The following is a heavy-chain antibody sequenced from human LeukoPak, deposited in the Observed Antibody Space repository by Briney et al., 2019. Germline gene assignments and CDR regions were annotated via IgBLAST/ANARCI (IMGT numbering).Heavy chain of an antibody. D-gene: IGHD3-3*01. Sequence: GGSLRLSCAASGFTFSEYYMSWIRQAPGKGLEWGSYISISGGTIYYADSVKVRFTISRDNPKNSLYLQMNSLRAEDTAVYYCARISGYDFWSGYYTAFYPDYWGQGTLVTVSS. CDR3: ARISGYDFWSGYYTAFYPDY. J-gene: IGHJ4*02. CDR2: ISISGGTI. CDR1: GFTFSEYY. V-gene: IGHV3-11*01.